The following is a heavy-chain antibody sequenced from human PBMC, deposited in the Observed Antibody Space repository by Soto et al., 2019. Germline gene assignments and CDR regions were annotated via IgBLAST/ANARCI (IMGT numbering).Heavy chain of an antibody. D-gene: IGHD3-22*01. V-gene: IGHV4-4*07. CDR3: ARTPGYYDSSGYYYYFDY. J-gene: IGHJ4*02. CDR2: IYTSGST. Sequence: SETLSLTCTVSGGSISSYYWSWIRQLAGKGLEWIGRIYTSGSTNYNPSLKSRVTMSVDTSKNQFSLKLSSVTAADTAVYYCARTPGYYDSSGYYYYFDYWGQGTLVPVSS. CDR1: GGSISSYY.